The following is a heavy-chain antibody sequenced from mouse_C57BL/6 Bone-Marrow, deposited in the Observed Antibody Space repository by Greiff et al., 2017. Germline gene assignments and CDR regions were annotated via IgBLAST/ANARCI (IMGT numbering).Heavy chain of an antibody. CDR1: GYTFTDYE. D-gene: IGHD1-1*01. CDR2: IDPETGGT. CDR3: TRDYYGSSPFAY. V-gene: IGHV1-15*01. Sequence: VQLQQSGAELVRPGASVTLSCKASGYTFTDYEMHWVKHTPVHGLEWIGAIDPETGGTAYNQKFKGKAILTADKSSSTAYMELRSLTSEDSAVYYCTRDYYGSSPFAYWGQGTLVTVSA. J-gene: IGHJ3*01.